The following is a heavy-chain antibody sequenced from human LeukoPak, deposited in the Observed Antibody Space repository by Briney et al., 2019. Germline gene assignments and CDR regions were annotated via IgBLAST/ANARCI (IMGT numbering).Heavy chain of an antibody. V-gene: IGHV5-10-1*01. J-gene: IGHJ6*04. CDR2: IETSEAYT. Sequence: GGSLQISWKGPGSHFTSYWISGGRQLPGKGLEGRGRIETSEAYTNYSPPFQGHLTISADKSISTAYLQWSSLKASDTAMYYCARRYYGMDVWGKGTTVTVSS. CDR3: ARRYYGMDV. CDR1: GSHFTSYW.